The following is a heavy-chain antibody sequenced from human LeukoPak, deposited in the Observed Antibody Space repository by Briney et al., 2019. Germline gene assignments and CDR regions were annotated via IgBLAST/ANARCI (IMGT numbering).Heavy chain of an antibody. D-gene: IGHD2-2*01. CDR2: INXSGST. V-gene: IGHV4-34*01. CDR3: ARRGYCSSTSCYGGWFDP. J-gene: IGHJ5*02. CDR1: GGSFSGYY. Sequence: PSETLSLTCAVYGGSFSGYYWSWIRQPPGKGLEWIGEINXSGSTNYNPSLKSRVTISVDTSKNQFSLKLSSVTAADTAVYYCARRGYCSSTSCYGGWFDPWGQGTLVTVSS.